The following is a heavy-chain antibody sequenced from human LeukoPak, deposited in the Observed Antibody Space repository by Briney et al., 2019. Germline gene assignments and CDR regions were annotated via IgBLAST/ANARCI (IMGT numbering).Heavy chain of an antibody. CDR3: ARDGGDSDAFDI. D-gene: IGHD2-21*02. CDR2: IYDSGST. J-gene: IGHJ3*02. Sequence: SETLSLTCTVSGVSIRSSYYYWGWIRQPPGKGLEWIGSIYDSGSTYYNPSLKSRVTISVDKSKNQFSLKLSSVTAADTAVYYCARDGGDSDAFDIWGQGTMVTVSS. V-gene: IGHV4-39*07. CDR1: GVSIRSSYYY.